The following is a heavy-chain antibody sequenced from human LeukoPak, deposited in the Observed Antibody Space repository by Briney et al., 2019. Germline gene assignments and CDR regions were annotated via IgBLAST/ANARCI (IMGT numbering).Heavy chain of an antibody. Sequence: SETLSLTCTVSGGSISPYYWSWIRQPAGKGLEWIGRTYTSGSTNYNPSLKSRVTISVDTSKNQFSLKLSSVTAADTAVYYCARKGDSGYPRGYYYYMDIWGTGTTVTVSS. CDR2: TYTSGST. J-gene: IGHJ6*03. D-gene: IGHD5-12*01. V-gene: IGHV4-4*07. CDR1: GGSISPYY. CDR3: ARKGDSGYPRGYYYYMDI.